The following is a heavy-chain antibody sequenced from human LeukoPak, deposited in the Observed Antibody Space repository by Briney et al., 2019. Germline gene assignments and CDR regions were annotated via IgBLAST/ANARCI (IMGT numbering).Heavy chain of an antibody. CDR1: GFTFSSYW. V-gene: IGHV3-74*01. D-gene: IGHD3-22*01. Sequence: GGSLRLSCAASGFTFSSYWMHWVRQAPGKGLVWVSRISTDGSTTTYADSVKGRFTISRDNSKNTLYLQMNSLRADDTAVYHCAKRHYYDSSGYYPLDYWGQGTLVTVSS. J-gene: IGHJ4*02. CDR2: ISTDGSTT. CDR3: AKRHYYDSSGYYPLDY.